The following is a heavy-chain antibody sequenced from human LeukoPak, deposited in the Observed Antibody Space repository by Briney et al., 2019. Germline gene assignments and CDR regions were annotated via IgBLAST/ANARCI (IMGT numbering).Heavy chain of an antibody. CDR3: ARGTPIVVVVAALRRGWFDP. D-gene: IGHD2-15*01. V-gene: IGHV4-34*01. Sequence: SETLSLTCAVYGGSFSGYYWSWIRQPPGKGLEWIGDINHSGSTNYNPSLKSRVTISVDTSKNQFSLKLSSVTAADTAVYYCARGTPIVVVVAALRRGWFDPWGQGTLVTVSS. CDR1: GGSFSGYY. CDR2: INHSGST. J-gene: IGHJ5*02.